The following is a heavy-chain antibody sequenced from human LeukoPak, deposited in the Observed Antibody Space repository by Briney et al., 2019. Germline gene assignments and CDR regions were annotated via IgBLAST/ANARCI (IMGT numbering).Heavy chain of an antibody. V-gene: IGHV1-2*02. J-gene: IGHJ3*02. D-gene: IGHD3-22*01. CDR2: INPNSGAT. Sequence: ASVKVSCKASGYTFTAYYMHWVRQAPGEGLEWMGWINPNSGATNYAQNFQGRVTMTRDTSISTAYMELSRLRSDDTAVYYCASPYYYDSSGSPTDAFDIWGQGTMVIVSS. CDR3: ASPYYYDSSGSPTDAFDI. CDR1: GYTFTAYY.